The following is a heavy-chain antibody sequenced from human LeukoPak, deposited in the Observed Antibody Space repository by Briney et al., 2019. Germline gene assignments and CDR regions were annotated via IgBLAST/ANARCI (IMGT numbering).Heavy chain of an antibody. J-gene: IGHJ4*02. CDR2: ISGSGTST. Sequence: GGSLRLSCAASAFTFSSYAMSWVRQAPGKGREWVSGISGSGTSTYYADPVKGRFTISRDNSKNTMSLQMNSLRAEDTALYYCARGKGIAVSSFDSWGQGTLVTVSS. CDR3: ARGKGIAVSSFDS. D-gene: IGHD6-19*01. V-gene: IGHV3-23*01. CDR1: AFTFSSYA.